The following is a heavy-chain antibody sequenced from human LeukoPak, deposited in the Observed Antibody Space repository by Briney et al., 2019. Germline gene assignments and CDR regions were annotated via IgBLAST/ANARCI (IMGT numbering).Heavy chain of an antibody. Sequence: ASVKVSCKASGGTFSSYAISWVRQAPGQGLEWMGGIIPIFGAANYAQKFQGRVTITADKSTSTAYMELSSLRSEDTAVYYCPREVGYYYDSSFLLLDYWGQGTLVTVSS. CDR3: PREVGYYYDSSFLLLDY. CDR2: IIPIFGAA. CDR1: GGTFSSYA. J-gene: IGHJ4*02. D-gene: IGHD3-22*01. V-gene: IGHV1-69*06.